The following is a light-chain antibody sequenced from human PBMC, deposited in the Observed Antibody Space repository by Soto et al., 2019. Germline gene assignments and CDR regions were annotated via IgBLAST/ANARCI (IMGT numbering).Light chain of an antibody. CDR3: QQYGSSPTWT. J-gene: IGKJ1*01. CDR1: QSVSSNY. V-gene: IGKV3-20*01. CDR2: GAS. Sequence: ESVLTQSPGTLSLSPGERATLSCRASQSVSSNYLAWYQQKPGQAPRLLIYGASTRATGIPDRFSGSGSGTDFTLTISRLEPEDSAVYYCQQYGSSPTWTFGQGTEVDI.